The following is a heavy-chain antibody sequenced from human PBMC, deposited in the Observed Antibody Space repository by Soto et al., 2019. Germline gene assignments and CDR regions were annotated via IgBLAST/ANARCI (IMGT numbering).Heavy chain of an antibody. CDR1: GFTFSSYA. CDR2: ISGSGGST. V-gene: IGHV3-23*01. J-gene: IGHJ4*02. CDR3: AKQGGGGVYFGY. D-gene: IGHD3-16*01. Sequence: PGGSLRLSCAASGFTFSSYAMSWVRQAPGKGLEWVSAISGSGGSTYYADSVKGRFTISRDNSKNTLYLQMNSLIAEDTAVYYCAKQGGGGVYFGYWGQGTLVTVSS.